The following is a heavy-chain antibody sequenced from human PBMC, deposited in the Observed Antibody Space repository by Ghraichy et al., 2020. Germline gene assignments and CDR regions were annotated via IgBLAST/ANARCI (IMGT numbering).Heavy chain of an antibody. J-gene: IGHJ4*02. V-gene: IGHV4-59*01. CDR3: ARQGATGGFEGY. CDR2: IYYSGST. D-gene: IGHD1-26*01. Sequence: SETLSLTCTVSGGSISSYYWSWIRQPPGKGLEWIGYIYYSGSTNYNPSLKSRVTISVDTSKNQFSLKLSSVTAADTAVYYCARQGATGGFEGYWGQGTLVTVSS. CDR1: GGSISSYY.